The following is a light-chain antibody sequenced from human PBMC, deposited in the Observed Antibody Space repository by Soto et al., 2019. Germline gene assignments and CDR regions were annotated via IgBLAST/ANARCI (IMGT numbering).Light chain of an antibody. Sequence: QSALTQPPSASGSPGQSVTISCTGTSSDVGGYNYVSWYQQHPGKAPKLMIYEVSTRPSGVPDRFSGSKSGNTASLTVSGLQAEDEANYYCSSYAASNNVLFGGGTKLTVL. CDR1: SSDVGGYNY. CDR3: SSYAASNNVL. J-gene: IGLJ2*01. CDR2: EVS. V-gene: IGLV2-8*01.